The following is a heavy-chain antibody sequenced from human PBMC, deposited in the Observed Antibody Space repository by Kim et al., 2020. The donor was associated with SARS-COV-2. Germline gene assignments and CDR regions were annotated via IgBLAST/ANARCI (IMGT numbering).Heavy chain of an antibody. D-gene: IGHD3-22*01. V-gene: IGHV5-51*01. Sequence: GESLKISCKGSGYDFSGYWIGWVRQMPGKGLEWMRIIYPDDSDTRYGPSFEGQVTISADKSISTAFLQWNSLKASDTAMYYCALSMTPGGTPWSWFDPWGQGTLVTVSS. J-gene: IGHJ5*02. CDR3: ALSMTPGGTPWSWFDP. CDR2: IYPDDSDT. CDR1: GYDFSGYW.